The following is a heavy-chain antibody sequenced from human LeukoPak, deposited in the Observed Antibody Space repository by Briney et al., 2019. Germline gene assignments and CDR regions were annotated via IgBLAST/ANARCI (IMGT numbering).Heavy chain of an antibody. CDR2: ISSSSSYI. CDR1: GFTFSSYS. Sequence: SGGSLRLSCAASGFTFSSYSMNWVRQAPGKGLEWVSSISSSSSYIHYADSVKGRFTISRGNAKNSLYLQMNSLRAEDTAVYYCARDIQGMTTDLWGQGTLVTVSS. CDR3: ARDIQGMTTDL. J-gene: IGHJ4*02. V-gene: IGHV3-21*01. D-gene: IGHD4-17*01.